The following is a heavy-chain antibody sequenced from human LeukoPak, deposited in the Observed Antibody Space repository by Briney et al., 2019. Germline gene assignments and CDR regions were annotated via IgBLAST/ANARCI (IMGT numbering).Heavy chain of an antibody. V-gene: IGHV3-21*01. CDR3: ARDHASYGGFDY. Sequence: PGGSLRLSCAASGFTFNRYNMNWVRRAPGKGLEWVSSISTSSSYIYYADSVRGRFTISRDNAKNSLYLQMNSLRAEDTAVYYCARDHASYGGFDYWGQGTLVTVSS. CDR2: ISTSSSYI. J-gene: IGHJ4*02. CDR1: GFTFNRYN. D-gene: IGHD2-21*01.